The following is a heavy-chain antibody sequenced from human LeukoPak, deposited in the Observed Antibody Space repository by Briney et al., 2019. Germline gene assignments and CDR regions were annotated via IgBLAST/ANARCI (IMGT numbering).Heavy chain of an antibody. CDR1: GYTFTGYY. Sequence: GASVKVSCKASGYTFTGYYMHWVRQAPGQGLEWMGWINPNSGGTNYAQKFQGRVTMTRDTSISTAYMELSRLRSDDTAVYYCARGRRERGYSYAVDYWGQGTLVTVPS. J-gene: IGHJ4*02. CDR3: ARGRRERGYSYAVDY. D-gene: IGHD5-18*01. CDR2: INPNSGGT. V-gene: IGHV1-2*02.